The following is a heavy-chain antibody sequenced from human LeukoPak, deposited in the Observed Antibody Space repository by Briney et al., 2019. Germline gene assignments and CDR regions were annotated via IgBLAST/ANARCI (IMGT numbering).Heavy chain of an antibody. CDR3: AKHSTVLGVVNPYFFDF. D-gene: IGHD3-3*01. V-gene: IGHV3-23*01. CDR2: ISFSGSSS. Sequence: PGGFLRLSCAASGFTFNKYAMNWVRQLPDKGLEWVSGISFSGSSSYYADSVRGRFAISRDNSQNRLYLQMNGLRADDTAVYFCAKHSTVLGVVNPYFFDFWGQGALVTVSS. J-gene: IGHJ4*02. CDR1: GFTFNKYA.